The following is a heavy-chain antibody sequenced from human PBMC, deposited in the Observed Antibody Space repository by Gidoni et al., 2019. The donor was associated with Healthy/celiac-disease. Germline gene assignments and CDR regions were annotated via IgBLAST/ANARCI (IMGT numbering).Heavy chain of an antibody. CDR2: ISSRSSYI. J-gene: IGHJ5*02. CDR3: ARDLAADWFDP. V-gene: IGHV3-21*01. CDR1: GFTFRSYR. Sequence: EVQLVESGGGLVKPGGSLRRACAASGFTFRSYRLNWVRQAPGKGRELVSAISSRSSYIYYADSVKGRFTISRDNAKNSLYLQMNSLRAEDTAVYYCARDLAADWFDPWGQGTLVTVSS. D-gene: IGHD2-15*01.